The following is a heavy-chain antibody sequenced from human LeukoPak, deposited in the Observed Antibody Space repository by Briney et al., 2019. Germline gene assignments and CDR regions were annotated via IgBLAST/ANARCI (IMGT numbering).Heavy chain of an antibody. D-gene: IGHD3-22*01. CDR3: AKGRYYDSSGYHYYYYYYGMDV. CDR2: ISGSGGST. J-gene: IGHJ6*02. CDR1: GFTFSSYA. Sequence: GGSLRLSCAASGFTFSSYAMSWVRQAPGKGLEWVSAISGSGGSTYYADSVKGRFTISRDNSKNTLYLQMSSLRAEDTAVYYCAKGRYYDSSGYHYYYYYYGMDVWGQGTTVTVSS. V-gene: IGHV3-23*01.